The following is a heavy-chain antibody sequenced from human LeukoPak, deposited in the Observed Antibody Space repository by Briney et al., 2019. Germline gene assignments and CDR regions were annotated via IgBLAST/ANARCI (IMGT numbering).Heavy chain of an antibody. V-gene: IGHV1-2*06. J-gene: IGHJ5*02. CDR3: ARGYSVTTDNWFDP. CDR1: GYTFTSYD. CDR2: INPNSGVP. Sequence: GASVKVSCKASGYTFTSYDINWVRQATGQGLEWMGRINPNSGVPIYAQKFQGRVTMTRDTSISTAYMELTSLTSDDTAVYYCARGYSVTTDNWFDPWGQGTLVTVSS. D-gene: IGHD4-17*01.